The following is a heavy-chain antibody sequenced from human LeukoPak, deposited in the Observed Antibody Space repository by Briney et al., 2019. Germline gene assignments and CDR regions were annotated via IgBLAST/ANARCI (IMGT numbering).Heavy chain of an antibody. CDR1: GFTFSSYD. D-gene: IGHD2-15*01. CDR2: IRYDGSNK. Sequence: GGSLRVSCAASGFTFSSYDMSWVRQAPGKGLEWVAFIRYDGSNKYYADSVKGRFTISRDNSKNTLYLQMNSLRAEDTAVYYCAKDYHDIVVVVAAIGYYYYMDVWGKGTTVTISS. CDR3: AKDYHDIVVVVAAIGYYYYMDV. J-gene: IGHJ6*03. V-gene: IGHV3-30*02.